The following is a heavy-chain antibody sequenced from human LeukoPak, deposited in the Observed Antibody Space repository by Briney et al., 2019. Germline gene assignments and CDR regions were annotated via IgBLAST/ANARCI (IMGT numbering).Heavy chain of an antibody. V-gene: IGHV4-39*01. D-gene: IGHD1-26*01. J-gene: IGHJ4*02. CDR2: IYYTGST. Sequence: PSETLSLTRTVSGGSISRRSYYWGWIRQPPGKGLERIGGIYYTGSTYNNLSLNSRVTISVDTAKTQFSLKLSSVTAADTAVYYCARRSGSYPRYFDYWGPGTLVTVSS. CDR3: ARRSGSYPRYFDY. CDR1: GGSISRRSYY.